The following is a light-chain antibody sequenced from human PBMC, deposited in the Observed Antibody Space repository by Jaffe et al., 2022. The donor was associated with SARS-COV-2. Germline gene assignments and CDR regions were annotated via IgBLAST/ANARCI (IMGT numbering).Light chain of an antibody. CDR1: QSFTGY. CDR3: QQRGHWPPIT. J-gene: IGKJ5*01. V-gene: IGKV3-11*01. Sequence: EIVLTQSPATLSLSPGERATLSCRASQSFTGYLAWFQQKPGRAPRLLIYDTSNRATGIPARFSGSGSGTDFILTISSVEPEDFAVYYCQQRGHWPPITFGQGTRLEIK. CDR2: DTS.